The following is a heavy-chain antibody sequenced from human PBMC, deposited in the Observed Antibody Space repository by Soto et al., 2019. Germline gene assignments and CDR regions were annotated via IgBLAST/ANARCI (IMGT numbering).Heavy chain of an antibody. D-gene: IGHD2-15*01. CDR3: AREDIVVVVAATNPSARYFDY. Sequence: SETLSLTCTVSGGSISSSSYYWGWIRQPPGKGLEWIGSIYYSGSTYYNPSLKSRVTISVDTSKHQFSLKLSSVTAADTAVYYCAREDIVVVVAATNPSARYFDYWGQGTLVTVSS. CDR2: IYYSGST. V-gene: IGHV4-39*02. J-gene: IGHJ4*02. CDR1: GGSISSSSYY.